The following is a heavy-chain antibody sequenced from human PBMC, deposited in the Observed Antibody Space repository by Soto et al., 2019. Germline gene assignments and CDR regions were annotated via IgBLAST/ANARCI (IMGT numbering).Heavy chain of an antibody. Sequence: RASVKVSCKASGYNFAGSGFIWVRQAPGQGLEWMGWISANSGDTNYAQNLQGRVTMTTDTSTSTAYMELRSLTSDDTAVYYCARAGASNWNYVSSSSWGQGTLVTVSS. J-gene: IGHJ4*02. CDR2: ISANSGDT. D-gene: IGHD1-7*01. CDR3: ARAGASNWNYVSSSS. CDR1: GYNFAGSG. V-gene: IGHV1-18*04.